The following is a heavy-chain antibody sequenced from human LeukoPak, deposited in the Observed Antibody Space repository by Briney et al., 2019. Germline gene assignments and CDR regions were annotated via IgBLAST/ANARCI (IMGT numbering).Heavy chain of an antibody. V-gene: IGHV4-59*01. D-gene: IGHD4-17*01. CDR3: ARGDKSGDYGYYFDY. J-gene: IGHJ4*02. CDR2: IYYSGST. CDR1: GVSISGYS. Sequence: SETLSLTCTVSGVSISGYSWNWIRQPPGKGLERIGFIYYSGSTNYNPSLKSRVTISVDTSKDQFSLRLSSVAAADTAVYYCARGDKSGDYGYYFDYWGQGMLVTVSS.